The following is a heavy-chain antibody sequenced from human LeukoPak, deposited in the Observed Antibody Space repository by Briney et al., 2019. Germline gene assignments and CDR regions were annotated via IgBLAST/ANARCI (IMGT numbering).Heavy chain of an antibody. V-gene: IGHV4-38-2*02. D-gene: IGHD3-16*01. CDR2: IYHSGST. CDR3: AREQNREYVWGSRAFDY. Sequence: SETLSLTCTVSGYSISSGYYWGWIRQPPGKGLEWIGSIYHSGSTYYNPSLKSRVTISVDTSKNQFSLKLSSVTAADTAVYYCAREQNREYVWGSRAFDYWGQGTLVTVSS. CDR1: GYSISSGYY. J-gene: IGHJ4*02.